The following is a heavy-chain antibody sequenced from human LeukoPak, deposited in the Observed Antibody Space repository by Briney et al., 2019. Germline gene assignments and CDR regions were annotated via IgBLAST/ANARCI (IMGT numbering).Heavy chain of an antibody. D-gene: IGHD6-6*01. Sequence: SETLSLTCTVSGASISSNSYYWGWIRQPPGKGREWLGCIFYSGSTYYNPSLKSRVTISVDTPKNQFSLKLSSVTAADTAVYYCARSTHIAARPSSFVYWGQGTLVTVSS. V-gene: IGHV4-39*07. CDR2: IFYSGST. J-gene: IGHJ4*02. CDR3: ARSTHIAARPSSFVY. CDR1: GASISSNSYY.